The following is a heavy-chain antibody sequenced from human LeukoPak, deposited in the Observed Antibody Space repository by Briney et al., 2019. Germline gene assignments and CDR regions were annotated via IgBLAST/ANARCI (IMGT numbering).Heavy chain of an antibody. D-gene: IGHD3-16*01. V-gene: IGHV5-51*01. CDR1: GYSFTSYW. CDR3: ARPYVEGKAGRTPEY. J-gene: IGHJ4*02. Sequence: GESLKISCKGSGYSFTSYWIGWVRQMPGKGLEWMGIIYPGDSDTRYSPSFQGQVTISADKSISTAYLQWSSLKASDTAMYYCARPYVEGKAGRTPEYWGQGTLVTVSS. CDR2: IYPGDSDT.